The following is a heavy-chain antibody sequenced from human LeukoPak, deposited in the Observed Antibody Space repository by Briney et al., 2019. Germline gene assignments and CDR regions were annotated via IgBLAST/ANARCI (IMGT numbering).Heavy chain of an antibody. V-gene: IGHV4-34*01. CDR2: INHSGST. Sequence: SETLSLTCTVSGGSISSYYWSWIRQPPGKGLEWIGEINHSGSTNYNPSLKSRVTISVDTSKNQFSLKLSSVTAADTAVYYCARRDRSSGTGFDYWGQGTLVTVSS. CDR1: GGSISSYY. J-gene: IGHJ4*02. D-gene: IGHD1/OR15-1a*01. CDR3: ARRDRSSGTGFDY.